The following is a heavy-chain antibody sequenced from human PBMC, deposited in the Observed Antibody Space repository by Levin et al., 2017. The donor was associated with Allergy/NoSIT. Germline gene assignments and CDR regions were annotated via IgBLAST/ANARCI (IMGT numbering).Heavy chain of an antibody. Sequence: GGSLRLSCAASGFTFSSYAMHWVRQAPGKGLEWVAVISYDGSNKYYADSVKGRFTISRDNSKNTLYLQMNSLRAEDTAVYYCARDSIVATISNWFDPWGQGTLVTVSS. CDR1: GFTFSSYA. CDR3: ARDSIVATISNWFDP. CDR2: ISYDGSNK. D-gene: IGHD5-12*01. J-gene: IGHJ5*02. V-gene: IGHV3-30*04.